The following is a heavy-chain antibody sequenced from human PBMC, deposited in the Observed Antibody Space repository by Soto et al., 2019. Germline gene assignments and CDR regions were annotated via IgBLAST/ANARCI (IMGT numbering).Heavy chain of an antibody. Sequence: SVKVSCKASGFDFGSFGIQFLRQTRGRGLEWIGWIVVASGRTNYARQFQGRVAFSRDMSSTTAYMDLYDLKSDDTAVYFCSADHPHTAIGWQVWGQGTTVTVSS. CDR1: GFDFGSFG. CDR3: SADHPHTAIGWQV. CDR2: IVVASGRT. J-gene: IGHJ6*02. V-gene: IGHV1-58*02.